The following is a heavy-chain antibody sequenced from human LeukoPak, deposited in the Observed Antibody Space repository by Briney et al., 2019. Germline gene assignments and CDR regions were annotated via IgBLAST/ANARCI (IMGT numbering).Heavy chain of an antibody. CDR2: IIPILGIA. V-gene: IGHV1-69*04. Sequence: SVKVSCKASGGTFSSYAISWVRQAPGQGLEWMGRIIPILGIANYAQKFQGRVTITADKSTSTAYMELSSLRSEDTAVYYCARAVERRLYYYYGTDVWGQGTTVTVSS. CDR1: GGTFSSYA. D-gene: IGHD1-1*01. CDR3: ARAVERRLYYYYGTDV. J-gene: IGHJ6*02.